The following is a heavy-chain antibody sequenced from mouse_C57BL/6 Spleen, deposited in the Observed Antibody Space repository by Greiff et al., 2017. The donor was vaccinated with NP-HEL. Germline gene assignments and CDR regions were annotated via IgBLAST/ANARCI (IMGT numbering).Heavy chain of an antibody. CDR3: ARDGYDGSLFAY. Sequence: QVHVKQSGTELVKPGASVKLSCKASGYTFTSYWMHWVKQRPGQGLEWIGNINPSNGGTNYNEKFKSKATLTVDKSSSTAYMQLSSLTSEDSAVYYCARDGYDGSLFAYWGQGTLVTVSA. D-gene: IGHD2-2*01. J-gene: IGHJ3*01. CDR2: INPSNGGT. V-gene: IGHV1-53*01. CDR1: GYTFTSYW.